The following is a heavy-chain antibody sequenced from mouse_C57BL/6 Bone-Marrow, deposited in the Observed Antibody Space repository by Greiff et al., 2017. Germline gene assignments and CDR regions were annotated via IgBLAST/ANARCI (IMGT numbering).Heavy chain of an antibody. J-gene: IGHJ3*01. V-gene: IGHV1-81*01. CDR2: IYPRSGNT. CDR1: GYTFTSYG. CDR3: ARDSSGRAWCAY. D-gene: IGHD3-2*02. Sequence: VQLQQSGAELARPGASVKLSCKASGYTFTSYGISWVKQRTGQGLEWIGEIYPRSGNTYYNEKFKGKATLTADKSSSTAYMELRSLTSEDSAVYVCARDSSGRAWCAYWGQGTLVTVSA.